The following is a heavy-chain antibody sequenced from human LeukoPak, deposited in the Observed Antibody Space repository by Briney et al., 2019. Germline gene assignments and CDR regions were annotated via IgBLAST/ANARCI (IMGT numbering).Heavy chain of an antibody. D-gene: IGHD3-22*01. CDR3: ARVRQLSYYDSSGYFDY. CDR1: GYTFTSYG. J-gene: IGHJ4*02. V-gene: IGHV1-18*01. CDR2: TSAYNGNT. Sequence: ASVKVSCKASGYTFTSYGISWVRQAPGQGLEWMGWTSAYNGNTNYAQKLQGRVTMTTDTSTSTAYMELRSLRSDDTAVYYCARVRQLSYYDSSGYFDYWGQGTLVTVSS.